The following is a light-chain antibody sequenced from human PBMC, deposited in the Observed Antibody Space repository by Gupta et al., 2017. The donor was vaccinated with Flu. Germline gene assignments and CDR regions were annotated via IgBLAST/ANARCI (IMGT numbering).Light chain of an antibody. Sequence: EIVMTQSPDTLSVSPGERATLSCRASQSISSNLAWYQHKPGRAPRLLIYGASTRATGIADRFSGSGSGKELTLTISSRESEDFAVYYCQQNEDWPPITFGQGTQVEIK. CDR1: QSISSN. CDR3: QQNEDWPPIT. J-gene: IGKJ5*01. CDR2: GAS. V-gene: IGKV3-15*01.